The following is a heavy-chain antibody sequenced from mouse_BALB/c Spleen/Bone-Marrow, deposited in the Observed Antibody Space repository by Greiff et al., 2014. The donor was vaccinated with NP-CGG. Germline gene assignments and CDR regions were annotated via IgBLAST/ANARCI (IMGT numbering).Heavy chain of an antibody. CDR2: INPYNDGT. D-gene: IGHD2-3*01. J-gene: IGHJ4*01. V-gene: IGHV1-14*01. CDR1: GYTFPSYI. Sequence: VQLKDSGPELVKPGASVKMSCKASGYTFPSYIMHWGKQKPGQGLEWIGYINPYNDGTKYNEKFKGKATLTSDKSSSTAYMELSSLTSEDSAVYYCARRWLPYAMDYWGQGTSVTVSS. CDR3: ARRWLPYAMDY.